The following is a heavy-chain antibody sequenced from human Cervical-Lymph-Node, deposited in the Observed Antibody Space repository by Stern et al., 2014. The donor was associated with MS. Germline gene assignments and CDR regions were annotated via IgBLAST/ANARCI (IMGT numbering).Heavy chain of an antibody. Sequence: QLQLQESGSGLVRPSQTLSLTCTVSGGSVSSGGYTLSWLRQPPGKGLEWIGYIYEDASSYYNPSLKSRGTISIDRSKNQFSLRLSSMTAADTALYYCARVVRFLEWVPFDPWGQGILVTVSS. CDR1: GGSVSSGGYT. V-gene: IGHV4-30-2*01. CDR3: ARVVRFLEWVPFDP. CDR2: IYEDASS. J-gene: IGHJ5*02. D-gene: IGHD3-3*01.